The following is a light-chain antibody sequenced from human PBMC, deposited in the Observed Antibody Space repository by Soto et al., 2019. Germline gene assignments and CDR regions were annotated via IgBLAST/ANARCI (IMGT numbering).Light chain of an antibody. J-gene: IGKJ4*01. CDR2: DAS. CDR1: QNVRTN. CDR3: QQYNNWPLT. V-gene: IGKV3-15*01. Sequence: EIVLKQSPGALSFSPGERATLSCRASQNVRTNYLAWFQQKPGQAPRLLIYDASTMATGFPARFSGSGSGTEFTLTISSLQSEDFAVYYCQQYNNWPLTFGGGTKV.